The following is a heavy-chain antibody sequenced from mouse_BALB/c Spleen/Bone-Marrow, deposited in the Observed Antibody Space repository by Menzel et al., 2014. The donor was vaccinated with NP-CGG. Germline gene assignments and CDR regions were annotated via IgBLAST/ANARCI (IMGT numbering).Heavy chain of an antibody. CDR3: ATGTLAY. V-gene: IGHV5-12-2*01. CDR2: ISNGGGST. CDR1: GFTFSSYT. D-gene: IGHD4-1*01. J-gene: IGHJ3*01. Sequence: EVQLQQSGGGLVQPGGSLKLSCAASGFTFSSYTMSWVRQTPEKRLEWVAYISNGGGSTYYPDTVKGRFTISRDNAKNTLYLQMSSLKSEDTAMYYCATGTLAYWGQGTLVTVSA.